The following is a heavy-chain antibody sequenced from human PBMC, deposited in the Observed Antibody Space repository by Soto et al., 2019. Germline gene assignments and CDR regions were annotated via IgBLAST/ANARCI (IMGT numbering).Heavy chain of an antibody. J-gene: IGHJ1*01. CDR3: AFVNQSSPTEVYTLSLHDALPISVQ. Sequence: LACAVSGFSFNSQAMTWVRQGPGKGLEWISSIDSSSSFIYYADSVKGRFTISRDNAKNSVFLHMSSLRADDTAVYYCAFVNQSSPTEVYTLSLHDALPISVQ. CDR1: GFSFNSQA. D-gene: IGHD6-6*01. CDR2: IDSSSSFI. V-gene: IGHV3-21*06.